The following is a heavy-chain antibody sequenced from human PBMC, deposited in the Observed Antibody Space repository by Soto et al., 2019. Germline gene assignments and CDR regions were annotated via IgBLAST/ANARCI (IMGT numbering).Heavy chain of an antibody. CDR3: TSSGDLVGVTSFVY. Sequence: PGGSLRLSCAASGFTFSSYAMHWVRQAPGKGLEWVAVISYDGSNKYYADSVKGRFTISRDDSQNTLYLQMNSLKTEDTAVYYCTSSGDLVGVTSFVYWGQGTLVTVSS. D-gene: IGHD1-26*01. J-gene: IGHJ4*02. CDR2: ISYDGSNK. CDR1: GFTFSSYA. V-gene: IGHV3-30-3*01.